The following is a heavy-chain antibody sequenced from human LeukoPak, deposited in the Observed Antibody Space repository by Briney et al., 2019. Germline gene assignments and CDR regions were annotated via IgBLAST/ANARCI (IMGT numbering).Heavy chain of an antibody. CDR1: GFTFNSYE. D-gene: IGHD1-26*01. CDR3: ARGGSYVHY. V-gene: IGHV3-48*03. Sequence: GGSLRLSCAASGFTFNSYEMNWVRQAPGKGLEWVSYINSGGSAIYYADSVKGRFTISRDNAKSSLYLQMNSLRADDTAVYYCARGGSYVHYWGQGTLVTVSS. J-gene: IGHJ4*02. CDR2: INSGGSAI.